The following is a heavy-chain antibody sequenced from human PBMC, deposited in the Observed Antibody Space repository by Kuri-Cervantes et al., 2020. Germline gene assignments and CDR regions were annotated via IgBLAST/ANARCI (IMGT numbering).Heavy chain of an antibody. Sequence: CGPPLVKPTESFMLTYTFPGRPLSTSALGVAWIRQPPGKALVWLALIYWNDDTRYSPSLKSRLTITKDTSKNQVVLTMTNMDPVNTATYYCAHSPTYYDFWSSEYYYYYYGMDVWAQGTTVTVSS. CDR1: GRPLSTSALG. J-gene: IGHJ6*02. D-gene: IGHD3-3*01. CDR3: AHSPTYYDFWSSEYYYYYYGMDV. V-gene: IGHV2-5*01. CDR2: IYWNDDT.